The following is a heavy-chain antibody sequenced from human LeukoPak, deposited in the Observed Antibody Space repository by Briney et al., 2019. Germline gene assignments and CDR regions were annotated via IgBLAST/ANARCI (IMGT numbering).Heavy chain of an antibody. Sequence: ASVKVSCKASGYSFTSYAMNWVRQAPGQGLEWMGWINTNTGNPTYAQGFTGRFVFSLDTPVSTAYLQISSLKAEDTAVYYCARGYCSSTSCYFFDYWGQGTLVTVSS. V-gene: IGHV7-4-1*02. D-gene: IGHD2-2*01. J-gene: IGHJ4*02. CDR3: ARGYCSSTSCYFFDY. CDR2: INTNTGNP. CDR1: GYSFTSYA.